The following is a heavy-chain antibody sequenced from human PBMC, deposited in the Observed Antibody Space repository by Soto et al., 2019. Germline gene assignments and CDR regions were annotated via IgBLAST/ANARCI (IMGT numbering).Heavy chain of an antibody. CDR1: GYTFTNYG. Sequence: ASVKVSCKASGYTFTNYGISWVRQAPGQGLEWMGWISPYKGNTNYAQNLQGRVTMTTDTSTSTAYMELRSLRSDDTAVYYCARTTEGMWSDYWGQGTPVTV. CDR3: ARTTEGMWSDY. V-gene: IGHV1-18*01. D-gene: IGHD4-17*01. J-gene: IGHJ4*02. CDR2: ISPYKGNT.